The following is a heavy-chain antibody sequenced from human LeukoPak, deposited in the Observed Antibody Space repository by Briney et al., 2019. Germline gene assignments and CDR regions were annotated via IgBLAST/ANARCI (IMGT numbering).Heavy chain of an antibody. D-gene: IGHD2-2*01. CDR3: AKRSKLSCSSTSCPLDY. Sequence: GGPLRLSCAASGFTFNNYPMTWVRQPPGKGLEWVSGISDSGGVTYYADSVKGRFAVSRDNSKNTLYLQMSSLRAEDTAVYYCAKRSKLSCSSTSCPLDYWGQGTLVTVSS. V-gene: IGHV3-23*01. CDR2: ISDSGGVT. CDR1: GFTFNNYP. J-gene: IGHJ4*02.